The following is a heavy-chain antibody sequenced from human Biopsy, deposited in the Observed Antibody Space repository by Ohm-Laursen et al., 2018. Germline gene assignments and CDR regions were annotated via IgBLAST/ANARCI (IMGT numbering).Heavy chain of an antibody. CDR1: GASVKTSGYF. CDR2: ISYNERT. D-gene: IGHD3-9*01. Sequence: SQTLSLTYSVSGASVKTSGYFWAWIRQRPGKGLEWIEYISYNERTHYNPSLTSRLAISFDTSNNRISLQLRSVSVADTAVYYCVREPKTGTAEAWYFDLWGQGTLVTVPS. V-gene: IGHV4-31*03. CDR3: VREPKTGTAEAWYFDL. J-gene: IGHJ2*01.